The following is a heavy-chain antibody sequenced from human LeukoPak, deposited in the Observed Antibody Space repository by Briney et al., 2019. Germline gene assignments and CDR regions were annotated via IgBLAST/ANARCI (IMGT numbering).Heavy chain of an antibody. Sequence: GGSLRLSCAASGFTFSDYYMSWVRQAPGKGLECVSSLIGSGNSPYYADSVKGRFTISRENSKNTLYLQMNSLRAEDTALYYCAKDAQGLVRGGIYFDFWGQGSLVTVSS. D-gene: IGHD6-19*01. CDR2: LIGSGNSP. V-gene: IGHV3-23*01. CDR1: GFTFSDYY. CDR3: AKDAQGLVRGGIYFDF. J-gene: IGHJ4*02.